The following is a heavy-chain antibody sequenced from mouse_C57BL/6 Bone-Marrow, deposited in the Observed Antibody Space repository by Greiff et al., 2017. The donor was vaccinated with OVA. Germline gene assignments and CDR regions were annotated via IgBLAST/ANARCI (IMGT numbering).Heavy chain of an antibody. Sequence: EVQLQQSGAKLVRPGASVKLSCTASGFNIKDDYMHWVKQRPEQGLEWIGWIDPENGDTEYASKFQGKATITADTSSNTAYLQLSSLTSEDTAVYYCTTPYDGYLYYAMDYWGQGTSVTVSS. D-gene: IGHD2-3*01. CDR1: GFNIKDDY. J-gene: IGHJ4*01. CDR3: TTPYDGYLYYAMDY. CDR2: IDPENGDT. V-gene: IGHV14-4*01.